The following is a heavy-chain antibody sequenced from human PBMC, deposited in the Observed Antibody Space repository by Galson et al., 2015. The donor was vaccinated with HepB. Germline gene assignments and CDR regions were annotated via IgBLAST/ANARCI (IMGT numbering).Heavy chain of an antibody. CDR3: AREGPKYGSGGQPFDY. Sequence: SVKVSCKASGDTFSRYSISWVRQAPGQGLEWMGGIIPIFGTANYAQSLQGRVTITADESTSTAYMEFRSLRSEDTAVYYCAREGPKYGSGGQPFDYWGQGTLVTVSS. CDR2: IIPIFGTA. V-gene: IGHV1-69*13. J-gene: IGHJ4*02. D-gene: IGHD3-10*01. CDR1: GDTFSRYS.